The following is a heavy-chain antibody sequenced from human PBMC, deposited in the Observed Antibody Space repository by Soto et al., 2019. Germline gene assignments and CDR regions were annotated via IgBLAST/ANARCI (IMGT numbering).Heavy chain of an antibody. CDR2: IWDDGSKK. CDR3: VTVRGNTGARSLGYFNY. CDR1: GLNFRGYG. D-gene: IGHD5-12*01. J-gene: IGHJ4*02. Sequence: QVQLVESGGGVVQPGTSLRLSCAASGLNFRGYGFHWVRQAPGKGLDWVAVIWDDGSKKFYADSVKGRFTFSRDDSRNTLFLQINSLRDEDTAIYYCVTVRGNTGARSLGYFNYWGQGTLVTVSS. V-gene: IGHV3-33*01.